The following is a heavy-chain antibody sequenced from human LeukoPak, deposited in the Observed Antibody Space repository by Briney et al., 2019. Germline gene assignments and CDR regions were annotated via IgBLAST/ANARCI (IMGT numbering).Heavy chain of an antibody. J-gene: IGHJ6*02. V-gene: IGHV3-74*01. CDR2: IDSDGSPT. Sequence: PGGSLRLSCAASEFLFSNYWMHWVRQVPGEGLVWFSRIDSDGSPTAYADSVEGRFTISRDNAKNTLYLQMNSLRAEDTAVYYCARESQQYWSVGALDVWGQGTTVTVSS. CDR3: ARESQQYWSVGALDV. CDR1: EFLFSNYW. D-gene: IGHD2/OR15-2a*01.